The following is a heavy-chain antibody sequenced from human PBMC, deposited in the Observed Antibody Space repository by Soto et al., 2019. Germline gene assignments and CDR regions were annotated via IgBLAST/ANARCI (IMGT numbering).Heavy chain of an antibody. CDR1: GFTFSSYG. V-gene: IGHV3-33*01. D-gene: IGHD3-16*01. CDR2: IWYDGSNK. J-gene: IGHJ6*02. CDR3: ARDPGGGPLDYYGMDV. Sequence: QVQLVESGGGVVQPGRSLRLSCAASGFTFSSYGMHWVRQAPGKGLEWIAVIWYDGSNKYYADSVKGRFTISRDNSKNTLYLQMNSLRAEDTAVYYCARDPGGGPLDYYGMDVWGQGTTVTVSS.